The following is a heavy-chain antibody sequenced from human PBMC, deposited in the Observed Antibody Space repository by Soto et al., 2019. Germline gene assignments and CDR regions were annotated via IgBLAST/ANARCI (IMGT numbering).Heavy chain of an antibody. V-gene: IGHV1-69*02. J-gene: IGHJ4*02. CDR2: IIPFLGKT. D-gene: IGHD3-9*01. CDR1: GGTFHSYT. Sequence: QVQLVQSGAEVKKPGSSVKVSCKASGGTFHSYTIIWVRQAPGQGLEWMGRIIPFLGKTNYAQRFQGRVTITADKATSTAYLDMSSLTSEDTAVSSCARSGTGWGYWGQGTLVTLSS. CDR3: ARSGTGWGY.